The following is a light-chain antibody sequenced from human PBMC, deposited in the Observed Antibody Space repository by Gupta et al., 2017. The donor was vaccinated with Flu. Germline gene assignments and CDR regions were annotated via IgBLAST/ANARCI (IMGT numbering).Light chain of an antibody. J-gene: IGLJ3*02. V-gene: IGLV1-40*03. CDR3: QSFDSGLKSWV. Sequence: VIISCTGGSSTIGAGYDVHWYRQRPGVAPKLLIHRNNGRPSGVPDRLSGSKSGASASLAITGLQAEDEGDYYCQSFDSGLKSWVFGGGTRLTVL. CDR2: RNN. CDR1: SSTIGAGYD.